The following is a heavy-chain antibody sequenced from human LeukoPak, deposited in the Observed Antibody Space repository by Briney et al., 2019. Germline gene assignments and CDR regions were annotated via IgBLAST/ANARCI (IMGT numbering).Heavy chain of an antibody. Sequence: SQTLSLTCAISGDSVSSNSAAWNWIRQSQSIGLEWLGRTYYRSKWFNDYAVSVKSRITINADTSKNQFSLQLNSVTPEDTAVYYCARAAAAKGAFDYWGQGTLVTVSS. D-gene: IGHD6-13*01. CDR3: ARAAAAKGAFDY. V-gene: IGHV6-1*01. CDR1: GDSVSSNSAA. CDR2: TYYRSKWFN. J-gene: IGHJ4*02.